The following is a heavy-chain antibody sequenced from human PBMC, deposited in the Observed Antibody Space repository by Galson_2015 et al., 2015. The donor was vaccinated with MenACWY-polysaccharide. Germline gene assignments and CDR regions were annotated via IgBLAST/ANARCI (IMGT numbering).Heavy chain of an antibody. V-gene: IGHV3-74*01. D-gene: IGHD1-7*01. J-gene: IGHJ4*01. CDR1: AFTFSSYW. CDR3: AHFGPYWELSQ. CDR2: ISTDGSFT. Sequence: SLRLSCAGSAFTFSSYWMHWVRHVPGKGLVWVSRISTDGSFTGNADSVKGRFTISRDNAKNTLYLQMNSLRVEDTAVYFCAHFGPYWELSQWGQGPLVTVSS.